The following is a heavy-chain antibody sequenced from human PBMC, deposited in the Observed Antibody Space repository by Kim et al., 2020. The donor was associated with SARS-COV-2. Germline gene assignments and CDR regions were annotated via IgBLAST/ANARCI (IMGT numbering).Heavy chain of an antibody. J-gene: IGHJ4*02. CDR1: GFTFSRYV. CDR3: AREPIGDNYGQDY. D-gene: IGHD5-18*01. CDR2: IWYDGSNK. V-gene: IGHV3-33*01. Sequence: GGSLRLSCAASGFTFSRYVMHWVRQAPGKGLEWVAVIWYDGSNKYYADSVKGRFTISRDNSKNTMNLQMNSLRAEDTAVYYCAREPIGDNYGQDYWGQGTLVPVSS.